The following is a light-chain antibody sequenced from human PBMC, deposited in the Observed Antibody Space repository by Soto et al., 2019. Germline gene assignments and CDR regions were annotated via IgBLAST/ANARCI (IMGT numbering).Light chain of an antibody. CDR2: DAS. J-gene: IGKJ1*01. V-gene: IGKV1-5*01. CDR1: QSISRW. CDR3: QQYNSYSWT. Sequence: IETTESLSKLSATVLHPVTIRYLASQSISRWLAWYQQKPGKAPNLLIYDASSLESGVPSRFSGSGSGTEFTLTISSLQPDDFATYYCQQYNSYSWTFGQRTKV.